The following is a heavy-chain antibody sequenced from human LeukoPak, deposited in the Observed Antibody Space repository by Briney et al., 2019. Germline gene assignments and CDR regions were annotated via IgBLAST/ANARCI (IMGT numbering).Heavy chain of an antibody. Sequence: GGSLRLSCAASGFTFSSYGMHWVRQAPGKGLEWVAVIWYDGSNKYYADSVKGRFTISRDNSKNTLYLQMNSLRAEDTAVYYCAKVGSGSYLQYFDYWGQGTLVTVSS. CDR3: AKVGSGSYLQYFDY. D-gene: IGHD1-26*01. J-gene: IGHJ4*02. V-gene: IGHV3-33*06. CDR2: IWYDGSNK. CDR1: GFTFSSYG.